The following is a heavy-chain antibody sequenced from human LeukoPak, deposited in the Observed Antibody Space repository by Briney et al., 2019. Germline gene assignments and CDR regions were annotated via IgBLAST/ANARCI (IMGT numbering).Heavy chain of an antibody. Sequence: ASVKVSCKASGGTFSSYAISWVRQAPGQGLEWMGGIIPIFGTANYAQKFQGRVTITADESTSTAYMELSSLRSEDTAVYYCASFPRDIVVVDPWGQGTLVTVSS. CDR1: GGTFSSYA. V-gene: IGHV1-69*13. J-gene: IGHJ5*02. D-gene: IGHD2-2*01. CDR2: IIPIFGTA. CDR3: ASFPRDIVVVDP.